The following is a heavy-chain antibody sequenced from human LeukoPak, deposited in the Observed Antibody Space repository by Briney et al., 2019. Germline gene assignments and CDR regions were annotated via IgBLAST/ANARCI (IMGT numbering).Heavy chain of an antibody. D-gene: IGHD3-22*01. J-gene: IGHJ6*03. CDR1: GFTFSSYN. Sequence: GGSLRLSCAASGFTFSSYNMNWVRQAPGKGLEWVASISSTSTFIYSADSVKGRFTISRDTAKNSLFLQMNSLRAEDTAIYYCARDYFDSSDYPQTYYYYYMDVWGKGTTVTVSS. V-gene: IGHV3-21*01. CDR3: ARDYFDSSDYPQTYYYYYMDV. CDR2: ISSTSTFI.